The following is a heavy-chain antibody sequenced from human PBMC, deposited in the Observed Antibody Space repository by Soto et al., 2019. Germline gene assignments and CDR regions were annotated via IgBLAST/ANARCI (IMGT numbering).Heavy chain of an antibody. J-gene: IGHJ6*02. Sequence: PGGSLRLSCAASGFTFSSYSMNWVRQAPGKGLEWVSSISSSSSYIYYADSVKGRFTISRDNAKNSLYLQMNSLRAEDTAVYYCARAPTYHDFWSGYPDYYYYGMDVWGQGTTVTVSS. D-gene: IGHD3-3*01. CDR3: ARAPTYHDFWSGYPDYYYYGMDV. CDR1: GFTFSSYS. CDR2: ISSSSSYI. V-gene: IGHV3-21*01.